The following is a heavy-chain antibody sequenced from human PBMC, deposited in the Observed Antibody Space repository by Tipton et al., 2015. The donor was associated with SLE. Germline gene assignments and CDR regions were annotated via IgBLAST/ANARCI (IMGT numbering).Heavy chain of an antibody. Sequence: SLRLSCVGSGFIVGGTYMSWVRQAPGKGLEWVSSIYKGGSRYYAGSVKGRFTITRDNSKNTLYLQMDGLRAEDTAVYYCAKDSAVTTPLYYYGMDVWGQGTTVTVSS. V-gene: IGHV3-53*05. CDR2: IYKGGSR. CDR3: AKDSAVTTPLYYYGMDV. CDR1: GFIVGGTY. D-gene: IGHD4-17*01. J-gene: IGHJ6*02.